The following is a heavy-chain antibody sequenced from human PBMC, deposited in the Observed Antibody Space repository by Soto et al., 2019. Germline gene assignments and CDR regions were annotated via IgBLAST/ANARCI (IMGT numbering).Heavy chain of an antibody. D-gene: IGHD6-13*01. CDR1: GFTFSSYG. J-gene: IGHJ6*04. CDR2: ISYDGSNK. Sequence: GGSLRLSCAASGFTFSSYGMHWVRQAPGKGLEWVAVISYDGSNKYYADSVKGRFTISRDNSKNTLYLQMNSLRAEDTAVYYSARDQGSSSWYPYYYYYGMDVWGKGTTVTVSS. V-gene: IGHV3-30*03. CDR3: ARDQGSSSWYPYYYYYGMDV.